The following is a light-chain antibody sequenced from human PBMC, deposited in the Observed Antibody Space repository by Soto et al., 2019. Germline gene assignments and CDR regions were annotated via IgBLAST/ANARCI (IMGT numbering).Light chain of an antibody. V-gene: IGLV4-69*01. J-gene: IGLJ3*02. CDR1: SGHSNYA. Sequence: QPVLTQSPSASASLGASVKLTCILSSGHSNYAIAWHQQQPEKGPQYLMKVYSDGSHSKGDGIPDRFSGSSSGAERFLTISSLQSEDEGDYYCQTWGAGIRVFGGGTKVTVL. CDR3: QTWGAGIRV. CDR2: VYSDGSH.